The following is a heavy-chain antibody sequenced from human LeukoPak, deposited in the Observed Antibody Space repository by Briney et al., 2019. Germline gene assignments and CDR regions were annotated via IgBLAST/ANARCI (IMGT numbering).Heavy chain of an antibody. V-gene: IGHV4-59*08. CDR1: GGSISTYY. J-gene: IGHJ4*02. Sequence: SSETLSLTCTVSGGSISTYYWSWLRQPPEKGLEWIGYIYYSGSTNYNPSLKSRVTMSIDTSKNQFSLKLTSVTAADTAVYYCARHGSDWSFDYWGRGALVTVSS. CDR3: ARHGSDWSFDY. CDR2: IYYSGST. D-gene: IGHD6-19*01.